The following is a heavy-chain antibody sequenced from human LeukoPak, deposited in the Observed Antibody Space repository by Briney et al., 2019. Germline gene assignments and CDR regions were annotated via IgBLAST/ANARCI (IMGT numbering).Heavy chain of an antibody. CDR1: GFTFSSYS. V-gene: IGHV3-48*01. J-gene: IGHJ4*02. Sequence: PGGSLRLSCAASGFTFSSYSMNWVRQAPGKGLEWVSYISSSSSTTYYADSVKGRFTISRDNSKNTLYLQMNSLRAEDTAVYYCAKDPTLLGAFDYWGQGTLVTVSS. D-gene: IGHD7-27*01. CDR2: ISSSSSTT. CDR3: AKDPTLLGAFDY.